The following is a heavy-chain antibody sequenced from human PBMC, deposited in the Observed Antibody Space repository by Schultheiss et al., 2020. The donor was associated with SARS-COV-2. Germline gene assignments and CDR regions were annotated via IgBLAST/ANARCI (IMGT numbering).Heavy chain of an antibody. CDR1: GGSFSGYY. CDR3: ARVLAAAGNNWFDP. J-gene: IGHJ5*02. Sequence: SETLSLTCAVYGGSFSGYYWSWIRQPPGKGLEWIGEINHSGSTNYNPSLKSRVTISVDTSKNQFSLKLSSVTAADTAVYYCARVLAAAGNNWFDPWGQGTLVTVSS. V-gene: IGHV4-34*01. D-gene: IGHD6-13*01. CDR2: INHSGST.